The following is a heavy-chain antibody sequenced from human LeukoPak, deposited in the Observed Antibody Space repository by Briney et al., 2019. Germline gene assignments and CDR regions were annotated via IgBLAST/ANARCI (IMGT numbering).Heavy chain of an antibody. D-gene: IGHD1-7*01. Sequence: GGSLRLSCAASGFTFSSYGMHWVRQAPGKGLEWVAIIRYDGNNKYYADSVKGRFTISRDKSSNTLFLQMDSLRAEDTAVYYCAKVGHWNYVYYYYYMDVWGKGTTVTVSS. V-gene: IGHV3-30*02. CDR3: AKVGHWNYVYYYYYMDV. CDR2: IRYDGNNK. J-gene: IGHJ6*03. CDR1: GFTFSSYG.